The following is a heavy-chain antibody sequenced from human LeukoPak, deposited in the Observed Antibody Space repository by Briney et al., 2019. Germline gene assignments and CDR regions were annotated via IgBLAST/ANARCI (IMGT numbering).Heavy chain of an antibody. D-gene: IGHD3-3*01. J-gene: IGHJ4*02. CDR2: ISATSSPT. CDR1: GFSFSSYS. V-gene: IGHV3-48*04. CDR3: ARDFDFWSGYIV. Sequence: TGGSLRLSCAASGFSFSSYSMHWVRQAPGKGLEWVSHISATSSPTYYADSVKGRFAMSRDNAKNSVYLQMNSLRAEDTAVYYCARDFDFWSGYIVWGQGTLVTVSS.